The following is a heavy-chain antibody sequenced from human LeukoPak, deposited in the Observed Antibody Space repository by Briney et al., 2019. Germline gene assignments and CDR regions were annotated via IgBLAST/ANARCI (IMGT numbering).Heavy chain of an antibody. Sequence: SVKVSCKASGGTFSSYAISWVRQAPGQGLEWMGGIIPIFGTANYAQKFQGRVTITTDESTSTAYMELSSLRPEDTAVYYCATSVVVVAAFDYWGQGTLVTVSS. CDR2: IIPIFGTA. J-gene: IGHJ4*02. D-gene: IGHD2-15*01. V-gene: IGHV1-69*05. CDR3: ATSVVVVAAFDY. CDR1: GGTFSSYA.